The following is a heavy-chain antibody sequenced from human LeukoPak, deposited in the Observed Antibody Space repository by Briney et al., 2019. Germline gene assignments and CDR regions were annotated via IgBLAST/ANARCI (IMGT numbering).Heavy chain of an antibody. CDR1: GGSISSYY. D-gene: IGHD6-13*01. V-gene: IGHV4-59*12. CDR3: ARDGIARAFDI. J-gene: IGHJ3*02. CDR2: IYYSGST. Sequence: SETLSLTCTVSGGSISSYYWSWIRQPPGKGLEWIGYIYYSGSTNYSPSLKSRVTISVDTSKNQFSLKLSSVTAADTAVYYCARDGIARAFDIWGQGTMVTVSS.